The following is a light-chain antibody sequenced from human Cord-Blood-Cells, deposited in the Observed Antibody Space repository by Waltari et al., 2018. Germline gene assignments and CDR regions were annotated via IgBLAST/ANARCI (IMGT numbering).Light chain of an antibody. CDR2: DAS. CDR1: QSVSSY. Sequence: EIVLTQSPATLSLSPGERATLSCSASQSVSSYLAWYQQKPGQAPRLLIYDASNRATGIPSRFSGSGSGTDFTLTISSLEPEDFAFYYCQQRSNWYTFGQGTKLEIK. CDR3: QQRSNWYT. J-gene: IGKJ2*01. V-gene: IGKV3-11*01.